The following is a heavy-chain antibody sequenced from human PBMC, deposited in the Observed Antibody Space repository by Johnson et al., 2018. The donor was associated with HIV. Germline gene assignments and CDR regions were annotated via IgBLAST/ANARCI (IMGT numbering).Heavy chain of an antibody. V-gene: IGHV3-48*04. D-gene: IGHD3-22*01. CDR2: ISSSGSTI. CDR1: GFTFSSYA. J-gene: IGHJ3*02. Sequence: VQLVESGGGLVQPGGSLSISCSATGFTFSSYAMSWVRQAPGKGLEWVSYISSSGSTIYYADSVKGRFTISRDNAKNSLYLQMNSLRAEDTAVYYCTTETYYYDSSGYYYGLAFDIWGQGTMVTVSS. CDR3: TTETYYYDSSGYYYGLAFDI.